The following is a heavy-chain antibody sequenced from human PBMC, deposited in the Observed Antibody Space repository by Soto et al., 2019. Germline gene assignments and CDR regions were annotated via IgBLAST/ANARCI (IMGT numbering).Heavy chain of an antibody. Sequence: SETLSLTCTVSGDSVNSFGYYWSWIRQHPGKGLEWIGYIYYTGSTDYNPSLKSRVTISIDTSKNQFSLKLSSVTAADTGVYYCAREGRDGYNYYFDDWGQGTLVTVSS. CDR2: IYYTGST. D-gene: IGHD5-12*01. V-gene: IGHV4-31*03. J-gene: IGHJ4*02. CDR3: AREGRDGYNYYFDD. CDR1: GDSVNSFGYY.